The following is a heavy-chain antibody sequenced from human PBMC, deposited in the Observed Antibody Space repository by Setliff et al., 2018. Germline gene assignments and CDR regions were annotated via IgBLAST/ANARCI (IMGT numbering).Heavy chain of an antibody. D-gene: IGHD3-3*01. CDR2: IIPILGIA. CDR1: GYTFTSYG. CDR3: ARGPVLQFLEWLSDFDY. J-gene: IGHJ4*02. V-gene: IGHV1-69*10. Sequence: ASVKVSCKASGYTFTSYGISWVRQAPGQGLEWMGGIIPILGIANYAQKFQGRVTITRDTSASTAYMELSSLRSEDTAVYYCARGPVLQFLEWLSDFDYWGQGTLVTVSS.